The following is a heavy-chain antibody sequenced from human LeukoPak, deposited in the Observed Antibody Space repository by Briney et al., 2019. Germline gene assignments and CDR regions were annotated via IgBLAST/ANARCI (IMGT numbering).Heavy chain of an antibody. CDR3: ARDVPGYCSSTSCPRMWFDP. D-gene: IGHD2-2*01. Sequence: PSETLSLTCTVSGGSISSYYWSWIRQPPGKGLEWIGYIYYSGSTNYNPSLKSRVTISVDTSKNQFSLKLSSVTAADTAVYYCARDVPGYCSSTSCPRMWFDPWGQGTLVTVSS. J-gene: IGHJ5*02. V-gene: IGHV4-59*01. CDR1: GGSISSYY. CDR2: IYYSGST.